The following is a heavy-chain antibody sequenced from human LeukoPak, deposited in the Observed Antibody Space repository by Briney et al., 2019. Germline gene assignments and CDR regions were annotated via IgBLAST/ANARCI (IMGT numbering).Heavy chain of an antibody. CDR2: IIPIFGTA. CDR1: GGTFSSYA. J-gene: IGHJ6*04. CDR3: ARDRVAVAGNYYYYGMDV. Sequence: SVKVSCKASGGTFSSYAISWVRQAPGQGLEWMGGIIPIFGTANYAQKFQGRVTITADESTGTAYMELSSLRSEDTAVYYCARDRVAVAGNYYYYGMDVWGKGTTVTVSS. V-gene: IGHV1-69*01. D-gene: IGHD6-19*01.